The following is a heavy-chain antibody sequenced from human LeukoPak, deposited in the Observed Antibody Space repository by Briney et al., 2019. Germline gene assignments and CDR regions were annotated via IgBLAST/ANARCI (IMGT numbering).Heavy chain of an antibody. Sequence: GGSLRLSCAASGFTVSSIYMSWVRQAPGKGLEWVSVIYSGGSTYYADSVKGRFTISRDNSKSTLYLQMNSLRAEDTAVYYCASGSYYFDYWGQEPWSPSPQ. CDR3: ASGSYYFDY. J-gene: IGHJ4*01. D-gene: IGHD1-26*01. CDR1: GFTVSSIY. CDR2: IYSGGST. V-gene: IGHV3-53*01.